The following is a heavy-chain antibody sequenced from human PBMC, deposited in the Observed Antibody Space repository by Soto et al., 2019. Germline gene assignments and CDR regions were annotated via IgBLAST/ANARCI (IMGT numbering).Heavy chain of an antibody. CDR2: IIPMLDIT. D-gene: IGHD5-12*01. V-gene: IGHV1-69*04. J-gene: IGHJ4*02. CDR3: VKDAHNGSVFSGFWDSDS. CDR1: GGTFSNHI. Sequence: GASVKVSCKASGGTFSNHIITWVRQAPGQGPEWMGRIIPMLDITNYAQKFQGRVTITADKSTTTAYMEVSSLRPEDTAMYYCVKDAHNGSVFSGFWDSDSWGQGTPVTVSS.